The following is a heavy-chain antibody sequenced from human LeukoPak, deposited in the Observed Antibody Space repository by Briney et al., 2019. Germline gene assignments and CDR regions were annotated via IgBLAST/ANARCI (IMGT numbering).Heavy chain of an antibody. J-gene: IGHJ3*02. CDR3: ARDHFDYGGNSETDHAFDI. CDR1: GYTFTSYY. Sequence: ASVKVSCKASGYTFTSYYMHWVRQAPGQGLEWMGIINPSGGSTSYAQKFQGRVTMTRDMSTSTVYMELSSLRSEDTAVYYCARDHFDYGGNSETDHAFDIWGQGTMVTVSS. V-gene: IGHV1-46*01. CDR2: INPSGGST. D-gene: IGHD4-23*01.